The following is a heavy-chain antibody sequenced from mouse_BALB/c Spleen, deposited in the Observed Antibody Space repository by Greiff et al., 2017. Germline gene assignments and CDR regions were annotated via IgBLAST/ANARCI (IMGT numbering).Heavy chain of an antibody. Sequence: EVQLQESGPELVKPGASVKMSCKASGYTFTSYVMHWVKQKPGQGLEWIGYINPYNDGTKYNEKFKGKATLTSDKSSSTAYMELSSLTSEDSAVYYCARSRGPHAMDYWGQGTSVTVSS. CDR1: GYTFTSYV. CDR2: INPYNDGT. CDR3: ARSRGPHAMDY. V-gene: IGHV1-14*01. J-gene: IGHJ4*01.